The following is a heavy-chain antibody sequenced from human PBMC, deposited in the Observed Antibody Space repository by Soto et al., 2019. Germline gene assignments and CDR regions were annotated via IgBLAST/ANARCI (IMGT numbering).Heavy chain of an antibody. J-gene: IGHJ4*02. D-gene: IGHD3-10*01. CDR2: ISGSGDST. V-gene: IGHV3-23*01. CDR1: GFTFSSFD. Sequence: GGSLRLSCEASGFTFSSFDMSWVRQAPGKGLEWVSGISGSGDSTHYADSVKGRFTVSRDNSKSMLYLQTNSLRAEDTAIYYCAKALYGGFTYWGQGTPVTVSS. CDR3: AKALYGGFTY.